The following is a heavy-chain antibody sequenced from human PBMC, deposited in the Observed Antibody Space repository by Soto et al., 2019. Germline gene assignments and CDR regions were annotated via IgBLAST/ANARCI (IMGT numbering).Heavy chain of an antibody. CDR3: AREGPAAAGAFDY. V-gene: IGHV4-61*01. D-gene: IGHD6-13*01. Sequence: SETLSLTCTVSGGSVSSGSYYWSWIRQPPGKGLEWIGYIYYSGSTNYNPSLKSRVTISVDTSKNQFSLKLSSVTAADTAVYYCAREGPAAAGAFDYWGQGTLVTVSS. CDR2: IYYSGST. CDR1: GGSVSSGSYY. J-gene: IGHJ4*02.